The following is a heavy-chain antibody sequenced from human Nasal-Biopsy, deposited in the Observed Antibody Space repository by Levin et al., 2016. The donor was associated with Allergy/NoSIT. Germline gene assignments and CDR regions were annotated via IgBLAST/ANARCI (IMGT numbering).Heavy chain of an antibody. Sequence: SETLSLTCTVSGDSISSSSYYWGWIRQPPGKGLEWIGSFYYSGSTYYNPSLKSRVTISVDTSKSQFSLNLYSVTAADTAVYYCARQGATGTSWFDSWGQGTLVIVSS. CDR1: GDSISSSSYY. J-gene: IGHJ5*01. D-gene: IGHD1-1*01. V-gene: IGHV4-39*01. CDR3: ARQGATGTSWFDS. CDR2: FYYSGST.